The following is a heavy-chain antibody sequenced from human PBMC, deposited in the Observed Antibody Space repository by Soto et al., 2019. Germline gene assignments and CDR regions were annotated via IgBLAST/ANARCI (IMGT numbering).Heavy chain of an antibody. CDR3: ARTAVTGTGYYYYGMDV. Sequence: SGPTLVNPTQTLTLTCTFSGFSLTSIGMCVSWIRQPPGKALEWLALIDRNDDKYYSTSLRTRPTISKDTSKNQVVLTLANMDPVDTATYYCARTAVTGTGYYYYGMDVWGQGTTVTVSS. J-gene: IGHJ6*02. CDR2: IDRNDDK. V-gene: IGHV2-70*01. D-gene: IGHD6-19*01. CDR1: GFSLTSIGMC.